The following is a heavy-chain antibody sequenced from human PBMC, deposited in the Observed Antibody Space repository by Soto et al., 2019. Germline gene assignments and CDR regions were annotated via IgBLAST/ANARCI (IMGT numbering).Heavy chain of an antibody. Sequence: SETLSLTCTVSGGSISSYYWSWIRQPPGKGLEWIGYIYYSGSTNYNPSLKSRVTISVDTSKNQFSLKLSSVTAADTAVYYCARVGNDFWSGYLGWFDPWGQGTLVTVSS. CDR1: GGSISSYY. CDR2: IYYSGST. J-gene: IGHJ5*02. CDR3: ARVGNDFWSGYLGWFDP. V-gene: IGHV4-59*01. D-gene: IGHD3-3*01.